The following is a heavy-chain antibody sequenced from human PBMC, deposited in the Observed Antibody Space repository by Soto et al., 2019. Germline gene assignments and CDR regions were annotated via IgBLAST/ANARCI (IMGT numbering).Heavy chain of an antibody. V-gene: IGHV3-30-3*01. CDR1: GFTFSSYA. D-gene: IGHD6-19*01. J-gene: IGHJ2*01. CDR2: ISYDGSNK. CDR3: AREVVDSSGWYRGEGYFDL. Sequence: QVQLVESGGGVVQPGRSLRLSCAASGFTFSSYAMHWVRQAPGKGLEWVAVISYDGSNKYYADSVKGRFTISRDNSKNTLYLQMNSLRAEDTAVYYCAREVVDSSGWYRGEGYFDLWGRGTLVTVSS.